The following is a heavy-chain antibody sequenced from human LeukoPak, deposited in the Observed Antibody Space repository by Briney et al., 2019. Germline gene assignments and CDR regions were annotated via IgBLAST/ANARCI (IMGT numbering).Heavy chain of an antibody. V-gene: IGHV3-23*01. J-gene: IGHJ4*02. Sequence: PGGPLRLSCAASGFTFSSYAMSWVRQAPGKGLEWVSAISGSGGSTYYADSVKGRFTISRDNSKNTLYLQMNSLRAEDTAVYYCAKAWWELPLYFDYWGQGTLVTVSS. CDR1: GFTFSSYA. CDR3: AKAWWELPLYFDY. CDR2: ISGSGGST. D-gene: IGHD1-26*01.